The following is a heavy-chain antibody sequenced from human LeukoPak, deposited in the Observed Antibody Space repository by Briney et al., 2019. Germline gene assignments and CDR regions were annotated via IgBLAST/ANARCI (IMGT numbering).Heavy chain of an antibody. J-gene: IGHJ4*02. V-gene: IGHV1-69*13. Sequence: ASVKVSCKASGGTFSSYAISWVRQAPGQGLEWMGGITPIFGTANYAQKFQGRVTVTADESTSTAYMELSSLRSEDTAMYYCARVVTEYSSSGVDYWGQGTLVTVSS. CDR2: ITPIFGTA. CDR3: ARVVTEYSSSGVDY. CDR1: GGTFSSYA. D-gene: IGHD6-6*01.